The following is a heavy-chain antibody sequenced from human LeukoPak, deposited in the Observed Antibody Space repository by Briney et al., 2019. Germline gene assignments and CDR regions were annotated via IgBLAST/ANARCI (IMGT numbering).Heavy chain of an antibody. CDR2: INHSGST. D-gene: IGHD5-24*01. CDR1: GGSFSGYY. Sequence: PSETLSLTCAVYGGSFSGYYRSWIRQPPGKGLEWIGEINHSGSTNYNPSLKSRVTISVDTSKNQFSLKLSSVTAADTAVYYCGGDGYNPWFDPWGQGTLVTVSS. CDR3: GGDGYNPWFDP. V-gene: IGHV4-34*01. J-gene: IGHJ5*02.